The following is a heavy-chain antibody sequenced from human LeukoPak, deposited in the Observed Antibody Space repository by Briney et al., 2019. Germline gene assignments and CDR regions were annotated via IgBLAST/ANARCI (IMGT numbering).Heavy chain of an antibody. CDR1: EYTFTSYD. J-gene: IGHJ4*02. D-gene: IGHD6-13*01. V-gene: IGHV1-8*01. CDR2: MNPNSGNT. CDR3: ARVMDSSSWYEGRYFDY. Sequence: ASVKVSCKASEYTFTSYDINWVRQATGQGLEWMGWMNPNSGNTGYAQKFQGRVTMTRNTSISTAYMELSSLRSEDTAVYYCARVMDSSSWYEGRYFDYWGQGTLVTVSS.